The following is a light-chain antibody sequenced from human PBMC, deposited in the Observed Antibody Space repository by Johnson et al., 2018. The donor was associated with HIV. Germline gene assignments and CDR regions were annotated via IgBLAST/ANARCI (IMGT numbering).Light chain of an antibody. CDR1: SSNIGNNY. J-gene: IGLJ1*01. Sequence: SVLTQPPSVSAAPGQKVTISCSGSSSNIGNNYVSWYQQLPGTAPKLLIYDNNKRPSGIPDRFSGSKSGTSATLGIPGLQPGDEADYYCGTWDSSLSALYVFGTGTKVTVL. V-gene: IGLV1-51*01. CDR3: GTWDSSLSALYV. CDR2: DNN.